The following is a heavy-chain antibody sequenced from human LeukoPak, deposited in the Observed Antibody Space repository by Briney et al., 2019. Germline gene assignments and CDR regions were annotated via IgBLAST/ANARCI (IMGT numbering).Heavy chain of an antibody. CDR2: IIPIFGTA. CDR3: ARLTPNYYDSSGYSDPDY. V-gene: IGHV1-69*05. J-gene: IGHJ4*02. D-gene: IGHD3-22*01. CDR1: GGTFSSYA. Sequence: GASVKVSCKASGGTFSSYAISWVRQAPGQGLEWMGGIIPIFGTANYAQKFQGRVTITTDESTSTAYMELSSLRSEDTAVYYCARLTPNYYDSSGYSDPDYWGQGTLVTVSS.